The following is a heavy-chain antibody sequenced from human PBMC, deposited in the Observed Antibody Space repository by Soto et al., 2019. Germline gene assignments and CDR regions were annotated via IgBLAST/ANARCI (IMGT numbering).Heavy chain of an antibody. Sequence: PGGSLRLSCAASGFTFDDYTMHWVRQAPGKGLEWVSLISWDGGSTYYADSVKGRFTISRDNAKNSLYLQMNSLRAEDTAVYYCASSKGPFDYWGQGTLVTVSS. CDR3: ASSKGPFDY. CDR2: ISWDGGST. D-gene: IGHD2-15*01. CDR1: GFTFDDYT. J-gene: IGHJ4*02. V-gene: IGHV3-43*01.